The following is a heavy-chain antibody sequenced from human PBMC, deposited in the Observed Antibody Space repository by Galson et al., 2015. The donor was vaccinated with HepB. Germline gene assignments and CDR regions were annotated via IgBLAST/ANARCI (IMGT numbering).Heavy chain of an antibody. V-gene: IGHV3-30*18. CDR2: LSFDGNTQ. D-gene: IGHD3-3*01. CDR1: GFTFNNYA. CDR3: AKDFGVAAAPDFDS. J-gene: IGHJ4*02. Sequence: SLRLSCAASGFTFNNYAMHWIRQAPGRGLEWVAVLSFDGNTQYYEESVKGRFTISRDNFKNTLYLQMNSLRGEDTAVYYCAKDFGVAAAPDFDSWGQGTLVTVSS.